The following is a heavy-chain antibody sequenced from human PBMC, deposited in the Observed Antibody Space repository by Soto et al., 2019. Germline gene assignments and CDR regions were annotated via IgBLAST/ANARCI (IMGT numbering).Heavy chain of an antibody. J-gene: IGHJ4*01. CDR1: GFTFSNYW. V-gene: IGHV3-7*01. CDR3: ARVAYGNGWIFDH. CDR2: IKQDGSEK. Sequence: VGSLRLSCAASGFTFSNYWMSWVRQAPGKGLEWVANIKQDGSEKYYVDSVKGRFTLSRDNAQNSLQLPMNSLRAEDTAIYFCARVAYGNGWIFDHWGQGTLVTVSS. D-gene: IGHD6-19*01.